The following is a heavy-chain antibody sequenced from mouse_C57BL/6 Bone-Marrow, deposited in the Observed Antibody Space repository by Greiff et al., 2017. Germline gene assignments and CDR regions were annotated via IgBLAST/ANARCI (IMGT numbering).Heavy chain of an antibody. Sequence: QVQLKESGPELVKPGASVKLSCKASGYTFTSYDINWVKQRPGQGLEWIGWIYPRDGSTKYNEKFKGKATLTVDTSSSTAYMALHSLTSEDSAVYFWARVGYDGSSGDGYYDVWCTGTTVTVS. CDR3: ARVGYDGSSGDGYYDV. CDR2: IYPRDGST. J-gene: IGHJ1*03. D-gene: IGHD1-1*01. V-gene: IGHV1-85*01. CDR1: GYTFTSYD.